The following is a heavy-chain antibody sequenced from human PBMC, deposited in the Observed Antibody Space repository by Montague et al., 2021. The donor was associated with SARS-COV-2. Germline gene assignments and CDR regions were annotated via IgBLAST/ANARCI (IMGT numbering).Heavy chain of an antibody. Sequence: NDYSVSVKSRITINPDTSKNQFSLQLNSVTPEDTAVYYCALSLSYGYYYSGIDVWGQGTTVTVS. CDR2: N. J-gene: IGHJ6*02. CDR3: ALSLSYGYYYSGIDV. V-gene: IGHV6-1*01. D-gene: IGHD3-16*01.